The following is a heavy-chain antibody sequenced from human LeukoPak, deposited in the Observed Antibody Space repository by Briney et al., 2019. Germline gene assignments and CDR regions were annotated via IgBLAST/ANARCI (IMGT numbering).Heavy chain of an antibody. Sequence: SETLSLTCTVSGESFSTNTYYWGWIRQPPGKGLEWIENIYFSGTSRYNPSLRSRVTISVDTSKNQFSLKLSSVTAADTAVYFCARHSLSGGIDYWGQGILVTVSS. CDR2: IYFSGTS. CDR3: ARHSLSGGIDY. D-gene: IGHD3-16*01. J-gene: IGHJ4*02. V-gene: IGHV4-39*01. CDR1: GESFSTNTYY.